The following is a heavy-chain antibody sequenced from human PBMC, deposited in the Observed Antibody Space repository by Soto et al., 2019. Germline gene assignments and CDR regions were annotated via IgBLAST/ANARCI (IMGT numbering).Heavy chain of an antibody. CDR3: ARGRYSYGLLPDY. V-gene: IGHV1-8*01. J-gene: IGHJ4*02. CDR2: MNPNSGNT. D-gene: IGHD5-18*01. CDR1: GYTFTSYD. Sequence: ASVKVSCKASGYTFTSYDINWGRKATGQGLEWMGWMNPNSGNTGYAQKFQGRVTMTRNTSISTAYMELSSLRSEDTAVYYCARGRYSYGLLPDYWGQGTLVTVSS.